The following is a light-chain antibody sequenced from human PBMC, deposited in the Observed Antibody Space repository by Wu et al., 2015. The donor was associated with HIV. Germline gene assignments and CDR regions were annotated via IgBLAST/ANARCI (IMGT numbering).Light chain of an antibody. J-gene: IGKJ2*01. V-gene: IGKV3-20*01. Sequence: DIVLAQSPGTLSLSPGGGATLSCRASQDIGTTYLAWYQQRPGQTPRLLIYGSSSRATGVSDRFSGSGSGTDFTLTIDRLEPEDFAVYYCQQYRIHSHFGQGPSWTSN. CDR1: QDIGTTY. CDR3: QQYRIHSH. CDR2: GSS.